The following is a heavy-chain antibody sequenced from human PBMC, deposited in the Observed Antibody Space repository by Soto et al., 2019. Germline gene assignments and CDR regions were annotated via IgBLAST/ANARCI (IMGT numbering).Heavy chain of an antibody. V-gene: IGHV3-74*01. CDR3: ARHRSYSLDV. CDR1: GSTFSNDW. CDR2: INSDGSST. J-gene: IGHJ6*02. Sequence: GGSLRLSCAVSGSTFSNDWMHWVRQAPGKGLVWVSHINSDGSSTNYADFVKGRFTIARDNAKNTVYLQMNSLRAEDTAVYYCARHRSYSLDVWGQGTTVTVSS.